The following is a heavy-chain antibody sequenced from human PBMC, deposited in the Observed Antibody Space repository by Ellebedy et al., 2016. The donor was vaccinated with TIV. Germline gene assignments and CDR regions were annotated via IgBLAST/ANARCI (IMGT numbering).Heavy chain of an antibody. CDR2: TYYSGST. D-gene: IGHD3-16*01. CDR1: GGSITSYY. CDR3: AGGDIARTPAGERNWFDP. Sequence: SETLSLTCTVSGGSITSYYWNWIRQAPGKGLEWIGYTYYSGSTNYNPSLQSRVTILRDTSKNQFSLALTSVTSADTAVYYCAGGDIARTPAGERNWFDPWGQGILVTVSS. V-gene: IGHV4-59*01. J-gene: IGHJ5*02.